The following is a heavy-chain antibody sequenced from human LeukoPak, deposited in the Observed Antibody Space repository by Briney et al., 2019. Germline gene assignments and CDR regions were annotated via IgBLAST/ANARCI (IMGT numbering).Heavy chain of an antibody. D-gene: IGHD3-10*02. CDR3: AELGITMIGGV. CDR1: GFTFSNYG. Sequence: GGSLRLSCAASGFTFSNYGMHWVRQAPGKGLEWVAFIRYDGGNKYYADSVKGRFTISRDISRNNLHLQMNSLRAEDTAVYYCAELGITMIGGVWGKGTTVTISS. CDR2: IRYDGGNK. V-gene: IGHV3-30*02. J-gene: IGHJ6*04.